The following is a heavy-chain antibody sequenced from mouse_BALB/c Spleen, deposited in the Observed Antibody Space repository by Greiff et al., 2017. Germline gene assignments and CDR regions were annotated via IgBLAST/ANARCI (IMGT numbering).Heavy chain of an antibody. CDR2: ISSGGGST. CDR1: GFAFSSYD. Sequence: EVMLVESGGGLVKPGGSLKLSCAASGFAFSSYDMSWVRQTPEKRLEWVAYISSGGGSTYYPDTVKGRFTISRDNARNILYLQMSSLRSEDTAMYYCARCDYVYYFDYWGQGTTLTVSS. J-gene: IGHJ2*01. CDR3: ARCDYVYYFDY. D-gene: IGHD2-4*01. V-gene: IGHV5-12-1*01.